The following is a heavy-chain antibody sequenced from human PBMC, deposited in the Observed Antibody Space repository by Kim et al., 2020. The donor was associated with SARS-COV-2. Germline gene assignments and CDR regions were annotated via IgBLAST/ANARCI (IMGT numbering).Heavy chain of an antibody. CDR1: GGSISSSSYY. CDR2: IYYSGST. CDR3: ARASRLYYYDRGGAFDI. J-gene: IGHJ3*02. V-gene: IGHV4-39*01. Sequence: SETLSLTCTVSGGSISSSSYYWGWIRQPPGKGLEWIGSIYYSGSTYYNPSLKSRVTISVDTSKNQFSLKLSSVTAADTAVYYCARASRLYYYDRGGAFDIWGQGTMVTVSS. D-gene: IGHD3-10*02.